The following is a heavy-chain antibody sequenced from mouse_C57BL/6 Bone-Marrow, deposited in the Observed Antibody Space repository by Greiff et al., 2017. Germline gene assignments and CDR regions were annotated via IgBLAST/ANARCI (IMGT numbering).Heavy chain of an antibody. D-gene: IGHD1-1*01. V-gene: IGHV1-69*01. CDR3: ARDATVVAPYAMDY. J-gene: IGHJ4*01. Sequence: QVQLQQPGAELVMPGASVKLSCKASGYTFTSYWMHWAKQRPGQGLEWIGEIDPSDSYTNYNQKFKGKSTLTVDKSSSTAYMQLSSLTSEDSAVYYCARDATVVAPYAMDYWGQGTSVTVSS. CDR2: IDPSDSYT. CDR1: GYTFTSYW.